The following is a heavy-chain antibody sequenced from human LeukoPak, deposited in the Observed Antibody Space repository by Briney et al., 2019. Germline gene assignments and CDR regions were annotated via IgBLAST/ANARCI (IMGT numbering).Heavy chain of an antibody. V-gene: IGHV1-69*04. J-gene: IGHJ4*02. Sequence: SVKVSCKASGGTFSSYAISWVRQAPGQGLEWMGRIIPIPGTANYAQKFQGRVTITADKSTSTAYMELSSLRSEDTAVYYCARGPRVGMITFGGVTNIDYWGQGTLVTVSS. CDR3: ARGPRVGMITFGGVTNIDY. CDR1: GGTFSSYA. D-gene: IGHD3-16*01. CDR2: IIPIPGTA.